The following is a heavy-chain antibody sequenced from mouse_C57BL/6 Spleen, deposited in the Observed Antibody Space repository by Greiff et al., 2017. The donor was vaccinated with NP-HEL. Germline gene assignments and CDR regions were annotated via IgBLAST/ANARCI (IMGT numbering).Heavy chain of an antibody. CDR1: GYTFTSYW. V-gene: IGHV1-59*01. Sequence: VQLQQPGAELVRPGTSVKLSCKASGYTFTSYWMHWVKQRPGQGLEWIGVIDPSDSYTNYNQKFKGKATLTVDTSSSTAYMHLSSLTSEDSAVYYCARGSNYLAWFAYWGQGTLVTVSA. CDR3: ARGSNYLAWFAY. D-gene: IGHD2-5*01. J-gene: IGHJ3*01. CDR2: IDPSDSYT.